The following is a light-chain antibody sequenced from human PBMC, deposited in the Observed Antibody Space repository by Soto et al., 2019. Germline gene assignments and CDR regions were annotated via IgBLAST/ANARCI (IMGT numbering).Light chain of an antibody. J-gene: IGKJ4*01. CDR3: QHRYNWPLT. CDR1: QDINTY. Sequence: GLTQSPSTLSLSPGEKATLSCRASQDINTYLGWYQQKPGQPPRLLIYDASNRASGIPARFSGSGSGTDFTLTINSLEPEDFAIYYCQHRYNWPLTFGAGTKVDI. V-gene: IGKV3-11*01. CDR2: DAS.